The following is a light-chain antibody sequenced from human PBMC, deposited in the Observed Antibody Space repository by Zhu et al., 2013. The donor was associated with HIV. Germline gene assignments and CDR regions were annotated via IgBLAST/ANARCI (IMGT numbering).Light chain of an antibody. CDR3: SSFSTSTPCV. CDR1: SSDVGGYNS. V-gene: IGLV2-8*01. CDR2: EVS. Sequence: QSALTQPPSASGSPGQSVTISCTGTSSDVGGYNSVSWYQQHPGKAPKLMIFEVSKRPSGVPDRFSGSKSGNTASLTVSGLQAEDEADYYCSSFSTSTPCVFGRGTHVTVL. J-gene: IGLJ1*01.